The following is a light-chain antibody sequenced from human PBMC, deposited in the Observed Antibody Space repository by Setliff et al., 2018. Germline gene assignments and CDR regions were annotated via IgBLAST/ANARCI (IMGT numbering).Light chain of an antibody. V-gene: IGLV2-14*01. CDR3: SSYTSSSTSYV. J-gene: IGLJ1*01. CDR1: SSDVGGYNH. CDR2: DVG. Sequence: QSALAQPASVSGSPGQSITISCTGSSSDVGGYNHVSWYQQHPGKAPKLMIYDVGKRPTGVSNRFSGSKSGNTASLTISGLQAEDEADYYCSSYTSSSTSYVFGTGTKVTVL.